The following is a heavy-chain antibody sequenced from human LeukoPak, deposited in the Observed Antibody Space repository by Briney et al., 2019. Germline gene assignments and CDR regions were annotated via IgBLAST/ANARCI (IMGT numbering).Heavy chain of an antibody. CDR2: INPNSGGT. CDR3: ARAGDIYYYYGMDV. Sequence: ASVKVSCKASGYTFTGYYMHWVRQAPGQGLEWMGWINPNSGGTDYAQKFQGWVTMTRDTSISTAYMELSRLRSDDTAVYYCARAGDIYYYYGMDVWGQGTTVTVSS. D-gene: IGHD7-27*01. J-gene: IGHJ6*02. V-gene: IGHV1-2*04. CDR1: GYTFTGYY.